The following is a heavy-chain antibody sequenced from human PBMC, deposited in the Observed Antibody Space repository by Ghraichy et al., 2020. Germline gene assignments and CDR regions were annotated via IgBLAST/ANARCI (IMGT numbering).Heavy chain of an antibody. CDR2: ISAYNGNT. Sequence: ASVKVSCKASGYTFTSYGISWVRQAPGQGLEWMGWISAYNGNTNYAQKLQGRVTMTTDTSTSTAYMELRSLRSDDTAVYYCARAKYYDFWSAIHQDYYYGMDVWGQGTTVTVSS. J-gene: IGHJ6*02. CDR3: ARAKYYDFWSAIHQDYYYGMDV. V-gene: IGHV1-18*04. D-gene: IGHD3-3*01. CDR1: GYTFTSYG.